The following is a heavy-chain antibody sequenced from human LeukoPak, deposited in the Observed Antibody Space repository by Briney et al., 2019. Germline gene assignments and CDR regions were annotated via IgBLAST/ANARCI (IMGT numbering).Heavy chain of an antibody. CDR3: APSGSYAYFDY. Sequence: SVKLSCKASGVTFSSYAISWVRQAPGQGLEWMGRTIPILGIANYAQKFQGRVTITADKSTSTAYMELSSLRSEDTAVYYCAPSGSYAYFDYWGQGTLVTVSS. CDR2: TIPILGIA. D-gene: IGHD1-26*01. CDR1: GVTFSSYA. J-gene: IGHJ4*02. V-gene: IGHV1-69*04.